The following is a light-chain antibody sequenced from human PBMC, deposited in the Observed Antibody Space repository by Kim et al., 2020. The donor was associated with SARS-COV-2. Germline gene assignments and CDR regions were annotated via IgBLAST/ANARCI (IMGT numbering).Light chain of an antibody. Sequence: SYELTQPPSVSVSTGQTASITCSGDKLGDKHACXYQQKPGQSPVLVIYQDNKRPSGIPERFSGSNSGNTATLTISGTQAMDEADYYCQAWDTSTTYVFGT. CDR2: QDN. J-gene: IGLJ1*01. V-gene: IGLV3-1*01. CDR3: QAWDTSTTYV. CDR1: KLGDKH.